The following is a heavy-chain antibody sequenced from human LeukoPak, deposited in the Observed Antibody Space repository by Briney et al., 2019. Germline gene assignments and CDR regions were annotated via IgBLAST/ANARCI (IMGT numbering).Heavy chain of an antibody. J-gene: IGHJ5*02. CDR1: GLPFSHYH. CDR3: ARRGTTYCTVDSCHPNWFDP. CDR2: INGSSSDT. V-gene: IGHV3-11*03. Sequence: GGALRLSCAASGLPFSHYHMTWIRQAPGRGLEWVSYINGSSSDTNYADSVRGRFTISRDKAKNSLYLLMNSMRVEDTAVYYCARRGTTYCTVDSCHPNWFDPWGQGTLVTVSS. D-gene: IGHD2-15*01.